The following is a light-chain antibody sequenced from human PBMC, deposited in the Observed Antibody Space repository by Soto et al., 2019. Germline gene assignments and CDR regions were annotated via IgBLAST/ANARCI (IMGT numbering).Light chain of an antibody. J-gene: IGKJ1*01. CDR2: FAS. Sequence: DIQLTQSPSFLSASEGDRVTIACLASQGISNLLAWYQQKPGKAPKLLISFASTLQSGVPSRFTGSGPGTEFTLTNSSLQTEDFATDYCQQYNSYPRTCGQGTKVEVK. CDR3: QQYNSYPRT. CDR1: QGISNL. V-gene: IGKV1-9*01.